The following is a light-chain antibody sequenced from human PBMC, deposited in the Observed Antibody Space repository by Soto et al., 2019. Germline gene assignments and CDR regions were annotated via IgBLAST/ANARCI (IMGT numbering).Light chain of an antibody. CDR1: QSIELH. V-gene: IGKV1-39*01. J-gene: IGKJ5*01. CDR3: QQSYSVPIT. CDR2: ASS. Sequence: DIQMTQSPSSLSASVGDSVTITCRASQSIELHLNWYQQKPGKAPQFLIHASSSLQSGVPSRFSGSGFRTDIPLIITSLHPEDFATYYEQQSYSVPITFGQGTRLEIK.